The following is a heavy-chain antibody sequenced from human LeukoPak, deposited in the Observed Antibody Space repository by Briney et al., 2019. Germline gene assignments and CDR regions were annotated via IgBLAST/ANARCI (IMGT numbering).Heavy chain of an antibody. J-gene: IGHJ4*02. CDR3: ASEPSIAARATDY. CDR2: ISSSSSYI. Sequence: GGSLRLSCAASGFTFSSYSMNWVRQAPGKGLEWVSSISSSSSYIYYADSVKGRFTISRDNAKNSLYLQMNSLRAEDTAVYYCASEPSIAARATDYWGQGTLVTVSS. V-gene: IGHV3-21*01. CDR1: GFTFSSYS. D-gene: IGHD6-6*01.